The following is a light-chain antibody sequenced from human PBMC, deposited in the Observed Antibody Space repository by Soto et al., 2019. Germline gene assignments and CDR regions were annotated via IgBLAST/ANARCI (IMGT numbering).Light chain of an antibody. CDR2: DAS. CDR3: QQYNNWPPLYT. CDR1: QSVRNN. Sequence: EIVMTQSPATLSVSPGERATLSCRASQSVRNNLAWYQQKPGQAPRLLIYDASTSATGIPARFSGSGSGTEFTLTITSLQSEDFAIYSCQQYNNWPPLYTFGQGTKLEIK. V-gene: IGKV3-15*01. J-gene: IGKJ2*01.